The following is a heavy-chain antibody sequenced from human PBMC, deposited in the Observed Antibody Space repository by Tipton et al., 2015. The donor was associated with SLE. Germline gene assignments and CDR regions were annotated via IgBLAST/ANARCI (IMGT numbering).Heavy chain of an antibody. V-gene: IGHV4-39*07. CDR2: IYYSGST. Sequence: TLSLTCTVSGGSISSYYWGWIRQPPGKGLEWIGSIYYSGSTYYNPSLKSRVTISVDKSKNQFSLKLSSVTAADTAVYYCGVSGWYSSWFDPWGQGTLVTVSS. CDR1: GGSISSYY. CDR3: GVSGWYSSWFDP. J-gene: IGHJ5*02. D-gene: IGHD6-19*01.